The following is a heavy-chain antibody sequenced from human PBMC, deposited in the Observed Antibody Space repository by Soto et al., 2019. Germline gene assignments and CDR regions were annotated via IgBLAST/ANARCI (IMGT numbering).Heavy chain of an antibody. Sequence: GGSLRLSCAASGFTFNNYAMSWFRQPSGMGLEWVSSISGSGGNTYYADSVKGRFTISRDNSKNTVYLQMNSLRAEDTAVYYCALSYRSTAQEHFYYWAQRTLVTVS. J-gene: IGHJ4*02. V-gene: IGHV3-23*01. CDR1: GFTFNNYA. D-gene: IGHD6-13*01. CDR2: ISGSGGNT. CDR3: ALSYRSTAQEHFYY.